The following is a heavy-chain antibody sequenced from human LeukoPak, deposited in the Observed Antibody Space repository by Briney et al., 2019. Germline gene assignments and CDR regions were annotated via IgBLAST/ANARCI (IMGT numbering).Heavy chain of an antibody. D-gene: IGHD3-22*01. CDR2: ISSSGSTI. J-gene: IGHJ4*02. CDR3: ARDPYYDSSGKVFDY. CDR1: GFTFSSYE. V-gene: IGHV3-48*03. Sequence: GGSLRLSCAASGFTFSSYEMNWVRQAPGKGLEWVSYISSSGSTIYYADSVKGRFTISRDNAKNSLYLQMNSLRAEDTAVYYCARDPYYDSSGKVFDYWGQGTLVTVSS.